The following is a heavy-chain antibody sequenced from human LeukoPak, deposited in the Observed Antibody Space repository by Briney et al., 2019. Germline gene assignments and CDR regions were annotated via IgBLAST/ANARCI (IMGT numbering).Heavy chain of an antibody. Sequence: GGSLRLSCAASGFTFSSYSMNWVRQAPGKGLEWVASIKQDGSEKFYVDSVKGRFTISRDNAKNSLYLQMNSLRADDTAVYYCARDLDYWGQGTLVTVSS. CDR3: ARDLDY. CDR2: IKQDGSEK. CDR1: GFTFSSYS. V-gene: IGHV3-7*01. J-gene: IGHJ4*02.